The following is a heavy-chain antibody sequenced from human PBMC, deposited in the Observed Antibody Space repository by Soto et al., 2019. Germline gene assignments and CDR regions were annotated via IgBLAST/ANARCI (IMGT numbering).Heavy chain of an antibody. D-gene: IGHD1-26*01. CDR2: SSGRDGKT. V-gene: IGHV3-23*04. Sequence: VQLVESGGDVVQPGGSLRLSCAASGFTFINSAMNWVRQAPGKGLEWVSVSSGRDGKTYYSDSVRGRFTISRDNSTSTLYLQMNGLRVEDTAVYYCAKGPTWGSWGQGTLVTVSS. J-gene: IGHJ5*02. CDR1: GFTFINSA. CDR3: AKGPTWGS.